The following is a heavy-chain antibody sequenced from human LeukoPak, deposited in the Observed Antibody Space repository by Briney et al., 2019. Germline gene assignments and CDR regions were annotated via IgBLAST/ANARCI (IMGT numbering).Heavy chain of an antibody. CDR1: GFTFSNYY. Sequence: GGSLRLSCEASGFTFSNYYMTWVRQAPGRGLEWVANIRPDGSEKYYVDSVRGRFTISRDNAENSLYLQMNSLRAEDTAIYYCARPNGYSSGSYFDLTWDYWGQGTLVTVPS. J-gene: IGHJ4*02. D-gene: IGHD3-22*01. CDR2: IRPDGSEK. CDR3: ARPNGYSSGSYFDLTWDY. V-gene: IGHV3-7*04.